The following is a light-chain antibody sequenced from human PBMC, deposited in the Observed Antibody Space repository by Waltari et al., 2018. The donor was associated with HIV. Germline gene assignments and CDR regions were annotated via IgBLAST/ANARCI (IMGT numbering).Light chain of an antibody. CDR3: ASWDDSLNGPV. V-gene: IGLV1-44*01. Sequence: QSVLTQPPSTSGTPGQRVTISCSGITSNIGSHTVSWFQQLPGKATKVLISGKNQRPTGVPDRFSGSKSGTSASLAIGGLQSEDEAYYYWASWDDSLNGPVFGGGTTLTVL. J-gene: IGLJ2*01. CDR2: GKN. CDR1: TSNIGSHT.